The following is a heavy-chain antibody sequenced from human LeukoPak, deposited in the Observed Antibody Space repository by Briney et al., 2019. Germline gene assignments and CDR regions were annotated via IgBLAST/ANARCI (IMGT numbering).Heavy chain of an antibody. J-gene: IGHJ4*02. CDR1: GYTFSDHY. CDR2: INPSGGST. CDR3: ARERRRYFDWLPPYYFDY. Sequence: ASVKVSCKASGYTFSDHYMHWVRQAPGQGLEWMGIINPSGGSTSYAQKFQGRVTMTRDTSTSTVYMELSSLRSEDTAVYYCARERRRYFDWLPPYYFDYWGQGTLVTVSS. D-gene: IGHD3-9*01. V-gene: IGHV1-46*01.